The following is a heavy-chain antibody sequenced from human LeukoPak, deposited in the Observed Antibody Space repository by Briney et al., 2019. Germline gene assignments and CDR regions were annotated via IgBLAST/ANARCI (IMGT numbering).Heavy chain of an antibody. Sequence: ASVKVSCKASGGTFSSYAISWVRQAPGQGLEWTGGIIPIFGTANYAQKFQGRVTITADESTSTAYMELSSLRSEDTAVYYCAGGRGYSYGPKEPWGQGTLVTVSS. V-gene: IGHV1-69*01. CDR3: AGGRGYSYGPKEP. CDR2: IIPIFGTA. D-gene: IGHD5-18*01. CDR1: GGTFSSYA. J-gene: IGHJ5*02.